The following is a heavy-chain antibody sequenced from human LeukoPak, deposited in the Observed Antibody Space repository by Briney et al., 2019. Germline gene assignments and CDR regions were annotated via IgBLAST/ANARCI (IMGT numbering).Heavy chain of an antibody. CDR2: IIPIFGTA. CDR3: ATNRGYSYGYYYYYYMDV. J-gene: IGHJ6*03. D-gene: IGHD5-18*01. Sequence: SVKVSCKASGGTFSSYAISWVRQAPGQGLEWMGGIIPIFGTANYAQKFQGRVTITADESTSTAYMELSSLRSEDTAVYYCATNRGYSYGYYYYYYMDVWGKGTTVAISS. V-gene: IGHV1-69*13. CDR1: GGTFSSYA.